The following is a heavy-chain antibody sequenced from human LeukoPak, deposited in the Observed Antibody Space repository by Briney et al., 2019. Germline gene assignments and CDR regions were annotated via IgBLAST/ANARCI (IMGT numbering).Heavy chain of an antibody. D-gene: IGHD3-22*01. CDR1: GYTFSGYY. J-gene: IGHJ4*02. CDR3: AREFYDREKKEFDY. V-gene: IGHV1-2*02. CDR2: INPNNGGT. Sequence: ASVKVSCKASGYTFSGYYMHWVRQAPGQGLEWMGWINPNNGGTNYAQKFQGRVTMTRDTSISTAYMEPSRLTSDDTAVYYCAREFYDREKKEFDYWGQGTLVTLSS.